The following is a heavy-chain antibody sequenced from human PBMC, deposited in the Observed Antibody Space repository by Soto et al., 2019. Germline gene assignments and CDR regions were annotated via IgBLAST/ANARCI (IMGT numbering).Heavy chain of an antibody. Sequence: QVHLVQSETEVKEPGASVTVSCKTSHATFTGYTINWVRPAPGQGLEWLGWISSLSGNTYYARDFQGRLTMTTNTSATTAYMELRSLRSDDTAVYFCARGPVTSGRWFGPWGQGTLVTVSS. J-gene: IGHJ5*02. D-gene: IGHD4-17*01. CDR3: ARGPVTSGRWFGP. CDR2: ISSLSGNT. V-gene: IGHV1-18*04. CDR1: HATFTGYT.